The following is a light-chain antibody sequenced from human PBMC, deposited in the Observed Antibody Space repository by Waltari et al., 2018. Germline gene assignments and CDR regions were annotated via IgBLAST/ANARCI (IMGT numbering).Light chain of an antibody. V-gene: IGKV1-5*03. CDR1: QSISSW. J-gene: IGKJ1*01. CDR2: KAS. Sequence: DIQMTQSPSTLSASVGDRVTITCRANQSISSWLAWYQQKPGKAPKLLIYKASSLESGVPSRFSGSGSGTEFTLTISSLQPDDFAIYYCQQYNSYPWTFGQGTKVEIK. CDR3: QQYNSYPWT.